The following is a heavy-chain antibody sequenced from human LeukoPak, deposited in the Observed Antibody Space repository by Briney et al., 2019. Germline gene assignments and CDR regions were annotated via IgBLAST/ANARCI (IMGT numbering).Heavy chain of an antibody. V-gene: IGHV3-30*18. CDR1: GVTFSHFG. CDR3: AKDLGVATIRIAAAGYYFDY. CDR2: ISNDGGTK. D-gene: IGHD6-13*01. Sequence: PGASLRLSCAASGVTFSHFGMHWVRQAPGKGLEWVALISNDGGTKYYVDSVKGRFTISRDNSKNTLYLQMNSLRAEDTAVYYCAKDLGVATIRIAAAGYYFDYWGQGTLVTVSS. J-gene: IGHJ4*02.